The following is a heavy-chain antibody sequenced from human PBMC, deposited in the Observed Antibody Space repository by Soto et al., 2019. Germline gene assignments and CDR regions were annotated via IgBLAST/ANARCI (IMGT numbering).Heavy chain of an antibody. CDR2: ISESGGST. CDR3: AKGTCSSASCAFDH. V-gene: IGHV3-23*01. CDR1: GFSFSSYA. J-gene: IGHJ4*02. D-gene: IGHD2-2*01. Sequence: EVQLLESGGGLVQPGGSLRLSCAASGFSFSSYAMSWVRQAPGKGLEWVSGISESGGSTHYADSVKGRFSISRDNSKNTLYLQMNSLRAGDTAAYYCAKGTCSSASCAFDHWGQGTLVTVSS.